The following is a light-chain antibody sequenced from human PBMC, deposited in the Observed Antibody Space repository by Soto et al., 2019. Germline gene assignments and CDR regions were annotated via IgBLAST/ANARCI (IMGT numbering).Light chain of an antibody. CDR2: DDS. CDR3: QVWDSSTDHVV. Sequence: SYVLTQAPSVSVAPGQTARITCGGNNIGSKSVHWYQQKPGQAPVLVVYDDSDRPSGIPERFSGSNSGNTATLTISRVGAGDEADYYCQVWDSSTDHVVFGGGTKVTVL. J-gene: IGLJ2*01. V-gene: IGLV3-21*02. CDR1: NIGSKS.